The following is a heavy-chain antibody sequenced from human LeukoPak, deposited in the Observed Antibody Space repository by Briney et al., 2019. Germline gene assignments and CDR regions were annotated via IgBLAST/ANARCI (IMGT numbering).Heavy chain of an antibody. Sequence: GRSLRLYGAASGFTFSSYSIHWVRQAPGKGLEWVALISSDGFNKYYADSVKGRFTISRDNSKNALYLQMNSLRPEDTAMYYCARDPYLPSWAFYFDYCGQGTLVTVSS. CDR1: GFTFSSYS. D-gene: IGHD2-2*01. V-gene: IGHV3-30-3*01. J-gene: IGHJ4*02. CDR2: ISSDGFNK. CDR3: ARDPYLPSWAFYFDY.